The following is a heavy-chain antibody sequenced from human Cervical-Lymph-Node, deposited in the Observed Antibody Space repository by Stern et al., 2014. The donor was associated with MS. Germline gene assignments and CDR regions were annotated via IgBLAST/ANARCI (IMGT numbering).Heavy chain of an antibody. CDR3: ARRPKGGAIDH. V-gene: IGHV3-30-3*01. J-gene: IGHJ4*02. CDR1: GFTFSSYA. CDR2: ISAVGGTK. Sequence: AQLEESGGGVVQPGTSLRLSCTVSGFTFSSYAFHWVRQAPGKGLEWAAVISAVGGTKYYAESVKGRITISRDNSKNTLYVEMNSLRVEDSAVYYCARRPKGGAIDHWGQGTLVIVSS. D-gene: IGHD4/OR15-4a*01.